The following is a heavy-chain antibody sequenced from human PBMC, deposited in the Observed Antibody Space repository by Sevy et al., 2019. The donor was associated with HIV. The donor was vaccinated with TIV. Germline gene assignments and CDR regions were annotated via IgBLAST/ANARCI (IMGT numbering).Heavy chain of an antibody. J-gene: IGHJ5*02. CDR1: GGSISSYL. V-gene: IGHV4-59*01. CDR3: ARSRDYYESSGELGFDP. CDR2: IYYSGST. D-gene: IGHD3-22*01. Sequence: SETLSLTCTVSGGSISSYLWSWIRQPPGKGLEWIGYIYYSGSTNYNPSLKSRVTISVDTSENQFSLKLSSVTAADTAVYYCARSRDYYESSGELGFDPWGQGTLVTVSS.